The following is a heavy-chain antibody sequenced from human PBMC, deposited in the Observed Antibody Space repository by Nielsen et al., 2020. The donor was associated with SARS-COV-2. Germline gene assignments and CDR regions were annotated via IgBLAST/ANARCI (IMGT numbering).Heavy chain of an antibody. Sequence: GESLKISCAASGFTFSSYGMHWVRQAPGKGLEWVAVISYDGSNKYYADSVKGRFTISRDNSKNTLYLQMNSLRAEDTAVYYCAKGRMVRGVIPTFDYWGQGTLVTVSS. CDR1: GFTFSSYG. V-gene: IGHV3-30*18. J-gene: IGHJ4*02. CDR3: AKGRMVRGVIPTFDY. CDR2: ISYDGSNK. D-gene: IGHD3-10*01.